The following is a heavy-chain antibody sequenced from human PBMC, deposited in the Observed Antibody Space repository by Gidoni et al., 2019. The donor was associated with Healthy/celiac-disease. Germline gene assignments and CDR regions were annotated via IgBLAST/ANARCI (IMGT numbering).Heavy chain of an antibody. CDR1: GCTFSDYY. CDR3: ARDLDGSGSYYKYDFDY. D-gene: IGHD3-10*01. CDR2: ISSSGSTI. Sequence: QVQLVESGGCLVKPGGSLRLSCAASGCTFSDYYMCWIRQAPGNGLEWVSDISSSGSTIYYADSVKCRFTIARDNAKNSLYWQMNSLRAEDTAVYYCARDLDGSGSYYKYDFDYWGQGNLVTVSS. V-gene: IGHV3-11*01. J-gene: IGHJ4*02.